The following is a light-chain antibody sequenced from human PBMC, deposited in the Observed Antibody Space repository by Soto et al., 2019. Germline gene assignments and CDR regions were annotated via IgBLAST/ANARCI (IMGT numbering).Light chain of an antibody. CDR3: QQSHNTPLT. J-gene: IGKJ1*01. V-gene: IGKV1-39*01. CDR1: QRVGSY. CDR2: SAS. Sequence: DIQMTQSPSSLSASVGDRVTITCRASQRVGSYLNWYQQKPGTAPTLLIYSASELQSGVSSRFSGSGSGTDFTLTIRNLQPEDFAVYYGQQSHNTPLTFGQGTKVEI.